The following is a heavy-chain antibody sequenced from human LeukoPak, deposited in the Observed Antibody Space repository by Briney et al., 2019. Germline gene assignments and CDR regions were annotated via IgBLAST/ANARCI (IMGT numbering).Heavy chain of an antibody. CDR1: GFTFSSYA. D-gene: IGHD5-18*01. CDR3: AREPSMMGYSYGYVDY. V-gene: IGHV3-30*04. CDR2: ISYDGSNK. Sequence: PGGSLRLSCAASGFTFSSYAMHWVRQAPGKGLEWVAVISYDGSNKYYADSVKGRFTISRDNSKNTLYLQMNSLRAEDTAVYYCAREPSMMGYSYGYVDYWGQGTLVTVSS. J-gene: IGHJ4*02.